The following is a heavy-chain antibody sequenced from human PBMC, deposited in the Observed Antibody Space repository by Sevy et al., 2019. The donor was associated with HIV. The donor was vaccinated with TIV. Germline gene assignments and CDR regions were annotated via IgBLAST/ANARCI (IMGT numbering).Heavy chain of an antibody. Sequence: GGSLRLSCAASGFTFSSYSMNWVRQAPGKGLEWVAIIWSDGAYQYHGDSVKGRFTISRDNSKNTLYLQMNSLRAEDTAVYYCARDVRGEGIRPGDLDYWGQGTLVTVSS. J-gene: IGHJ4*02. V-gene: IGHV3-33*08. CDR1: GFTFSSYS. CDR3: ARDVRGEGIRPGDLDY. D-gene: IGHD3-10*02. CDR2: IWSDGAYQ.